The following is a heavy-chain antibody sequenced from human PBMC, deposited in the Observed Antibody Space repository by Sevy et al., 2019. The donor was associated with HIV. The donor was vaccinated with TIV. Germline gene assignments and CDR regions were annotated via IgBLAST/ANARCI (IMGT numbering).Heavy chain of an antibody. CDR2: IYHSGST. J-gene: IGHJ4*02. CDR3: ASRSLWGPRAY. Sequence: SETLSLTCAVSGGSISSSNWWWLGRQPPGRVLEWMGEIYHSGSTNYNPSLKSRVTISVDKSKNQFSLKLSSVTAADTAVYYCASRSLWGPRAYWGQGTLVTVSS. V-gene: IGHV4-4*02. D-gene: IGHD3-16*01. CDR1: GGSISSSNW.